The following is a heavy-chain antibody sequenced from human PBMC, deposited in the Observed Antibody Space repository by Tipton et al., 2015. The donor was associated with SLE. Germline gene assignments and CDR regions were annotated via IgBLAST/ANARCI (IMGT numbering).Heavy chain of an antibody. CDR2: IYASGST. CDR3: ARETQLAPRGYGADV. V-gene: IGHV4-61*02. J-gene: IGHJ6*02. CDR1: GGSITNDNHY. Sequence: TLSLTCTVSGGSITNDNHYWSWIRQPAGKGLEWIGRIYASGSTYYIPSLKSRLTISVDTSRTQLSLKLTSVTAADTAVYYCARETQLAPRGYGADVWGQGTTVTVSS. D-gene: IGHD1-1*01.